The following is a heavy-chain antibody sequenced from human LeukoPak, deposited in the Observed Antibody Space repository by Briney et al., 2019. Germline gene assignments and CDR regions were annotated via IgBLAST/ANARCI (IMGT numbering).Heavy chain of an antibody. CDR3: AKDAYGDYGS. V-gene: IGHV3-23*01. J-gene: IGHJ4*02. Sequence: QTGRSLRLSYAPSGFTFSSYCMSSVRLAPGKGLGCLSTISGTGGTTYYADSVKGRFTISRDNSKSKLYLQMNSLSAEDTAEYYCAKDAYGDYGSWGQGTLVTVSS. CDR2: ISGTGGTT. CDR1: GFTFSSYC. D-gene: IGHD4-17*01.